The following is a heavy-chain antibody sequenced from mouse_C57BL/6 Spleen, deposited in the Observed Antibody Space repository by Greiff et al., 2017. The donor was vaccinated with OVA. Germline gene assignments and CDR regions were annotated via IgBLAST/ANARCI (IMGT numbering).Heavy chain of an antibody. CDR1: GFTFSDYY. D-gene: IGHD2-4*01. J-gene: IGHJ1*03. V-gene: IGHV5-16*01. CDR2: INSDGSST. Sequence: EVKLMESEGGLVQPGSSMKLSCTASGFTFSDYYMAWVRQVPEKGLEWVANINSDGSSTYYLDSLKSRFIISRDNAKNILYLQMSSLKSEDTATYYCARIYYDYWYFDVWGTGTTVTVSS. CDR3: ARIYYDYWYFDV.